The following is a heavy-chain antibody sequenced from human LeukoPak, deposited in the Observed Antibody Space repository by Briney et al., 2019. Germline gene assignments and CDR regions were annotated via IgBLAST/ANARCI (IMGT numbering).Heavy chain of an antibody. Sequence: ASVKVSCKASGYTFTGYYIHWVRQAPGQGLEWMGWMNTNSGNTGHAQKLQGRVTMTRNTSISTAYMELSSLRSDDTAVYYCVAKGCWGQGTPVTVSS. CDR2: MNTNSGNT. V-gene: IGHV1-8*02. J-gene: IGHJ4*02. CDR3: VAKGC. CDR1: GYTFTGYY.